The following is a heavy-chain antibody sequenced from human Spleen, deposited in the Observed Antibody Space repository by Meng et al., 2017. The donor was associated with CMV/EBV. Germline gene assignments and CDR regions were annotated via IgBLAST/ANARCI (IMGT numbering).Heavy chain of an antibody. Sequence: ASVKVSCKASGYTFSNYGITWVRQAPGQGLEWMGWITAYNGDTTYAQRLQGRVTMTTDTSTSTAYMELRSLTSDDTAVYFCARGGSSGWYYYYGVDVWGQGTTVPVSS. V-gene: IGHV1-18*01. CDR2: ITAYNGDT. CDR3: ARGGSSGWYYYYGVDV. J-gene: IGHJ6*02. D-gene: IGHD6-19*01. CDR1: GYTFSNYG.